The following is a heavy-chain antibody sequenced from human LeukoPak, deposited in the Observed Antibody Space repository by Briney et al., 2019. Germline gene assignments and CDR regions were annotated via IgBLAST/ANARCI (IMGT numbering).Heavy chain of an antibody. CDR2: ISWSSGSI. V-gene: IGHV3-9*01. CDR3: ARPSNHYYDSSGYPLPSGMDV. D-gene: IGHD3-22*01. CDR1: GFIFDDYA. J-gene: IGHJ6*02. Sequence: GRSLRLSCAASGFIFDDYAMHWVRQAPGKGLEWVSGISWSSGSIGYVDSVKGRFTISRDNAKNSLYLQMNSLRAEDTAVYYCARPSNHYYDSSGYPLPSGMDVWGQGTTVTVSS.